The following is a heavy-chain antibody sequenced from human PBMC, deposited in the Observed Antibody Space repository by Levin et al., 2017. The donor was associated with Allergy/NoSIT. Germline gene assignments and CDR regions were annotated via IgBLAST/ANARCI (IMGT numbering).Heavy chain of an antibody. CDR2: ISSSSSTI. J-gene: IGHJ4*02. D-gene: IGHD3-10*01. Sequence: GESLKISCAASGFTFSSYSMNWVRQAPGKGLEWVSYISSSSSTIYYADSVKGRFTISRDNAKNSLYLQMNSLRDEDTAVYYCARGPRPSGSPEVQGGAPILVYWGQGTLVTVSS. CDR3: ARGPRPSGSPEVQGGAPILVY. V-gene: IGHV3-48*02. CDR1: GFTFSSYS.